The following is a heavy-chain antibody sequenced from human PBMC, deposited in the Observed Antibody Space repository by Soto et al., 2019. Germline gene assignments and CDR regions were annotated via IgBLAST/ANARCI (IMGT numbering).Heavy chain of an antibody. Sequence: GASVKVSCKASGGTFSSYAIRWVRQAPGQGLEWMGGIIPIFGTANYAQKFQGRVTITADESTSTAYMELSSLRSEDTAVYYCARWGPVVTANPPPEYYYYFGMDVWGQGTTVTVYS. CDR3: ARWGPVVTANPPPEYYYYFGMDV. CDR2: IIPIFGTA. CDR1: GGTFSSYA. D-gene: IGHD2-21*02. V-gene: IGHV1-69*13. J-gene: IGHJ6*02.